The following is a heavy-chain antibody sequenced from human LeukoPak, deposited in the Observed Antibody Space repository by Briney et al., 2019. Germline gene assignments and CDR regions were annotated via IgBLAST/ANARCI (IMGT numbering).Heavy chain of an antibody. D-gene: IGHD2-21*01. J-gene: IGHJ4*02. CDR3: ASHNDLFSYFDF. Sequence: RGSLRLSRAAPGFTLRDYATSWGRQAPGEGAGWGSTISGHSATTGYADSVEGRFTFSRDTSKNTLYLQMNGLRAEDTAVYYCASHNDLFSYFDFWGRGTLVTVSS. CDR2: ISGHSATT. CDR1: GFTLRDYA. V-gene: IGHV3-23*01.